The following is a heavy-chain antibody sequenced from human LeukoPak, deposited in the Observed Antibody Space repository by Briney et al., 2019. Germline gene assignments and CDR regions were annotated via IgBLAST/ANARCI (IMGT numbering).Heavy chain of an antibody. J-gene: IGHJ4*02. CDR2: ISWNSGSI. CDR3: AKDTPVGYFDY. Sequence: GRSLRLSCAAPGFTFDDYAMHWVRQAPGKGLEWVSGISWNSGSIGYADSVKGRFTISRDNAKNSLYLQMNSLRAEDTALYYCAKDTPVGYFDYWGQGTLVTVSS. CDR1: GFTFDDYA. D-gene: IGHD4-23*01. V-gene: IGHV3-9*01.